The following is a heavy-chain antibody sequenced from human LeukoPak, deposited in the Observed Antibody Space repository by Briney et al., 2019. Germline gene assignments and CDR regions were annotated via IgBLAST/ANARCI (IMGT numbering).Heavy chain of an antibody. Sequence: PGGSLRLSCAASGFTFSRYWMTWVRQAPGKGLEWISYISGSTTKFYVDSVKGRFTIFRDNAKNSLYLQMNSLRDEDTAVYYCVRDVGYAFDIWGQGTMVTVSS. J-gene: IGHJ3*02. CDR3: VRDVGYAFDI. V-gene: IGHV3-48*02. CDR1: GFTFSRYW. CDR2: ISGSTTK. D-gene: IGHD1-26*01.